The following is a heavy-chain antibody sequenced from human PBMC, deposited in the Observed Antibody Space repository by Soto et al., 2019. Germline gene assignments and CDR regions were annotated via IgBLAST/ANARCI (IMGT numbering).Heavy chain of an antibody. J-gene: IGHJ4*02. CDR3: ASRHCSGGNCYIPGFDS. V-gene: IGHV4-39*02. D-gene: IGHD2-15*01. CDR2: IFFTGNT. CDR1: GGSISSLSYY. Sequence: HLQESGPGLVKPSETLSLTCTVSGGSISSLSYYWGWIRQPPGKGLEWIGSIFFTGNTYYNPSLESRVAISVDTSRNHFSLTVNSVTAADTAVYYCASRHCSGGNCYIPGFDSWGQGTLVTVSS.